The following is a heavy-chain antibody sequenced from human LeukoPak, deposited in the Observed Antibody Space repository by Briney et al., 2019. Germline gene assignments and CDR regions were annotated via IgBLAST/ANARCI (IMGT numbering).Heavy chain of an antibody. Sequence: PGGSLRLSCAASGFTFSSYGMHWVRQAPGKGLEWVAVISYDGSNKYYADSVKGRFTISRDNSKNTLYLQMNSLRAEDTAVYYCAKDVTVMHYFDYWGQGTLVTVSS. CDR3: AKDVTVMHYFDY. CDR1: GFTFSSYG. J-gene: IGHJ4*02. CDR2: ISYDGSNK. D-gene: IGHD4-17*01. V-gene: IGHV3-30*18.